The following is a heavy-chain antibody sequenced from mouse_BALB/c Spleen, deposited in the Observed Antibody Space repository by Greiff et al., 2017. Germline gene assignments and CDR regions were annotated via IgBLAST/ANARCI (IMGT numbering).Heavy chain of an antibody. CDR1: GFTFSSFG. J-gene: IGHJ4*01. CDR3: ARYGLGRPYAMDY. D-gene: IGHD4-1*01. V-gene: IGHV5-17*02. Sequence: DVQLQESGGGLVQPGGSRKLSCAASGFTFSSFGMHWVRQAPEKGLEWVAYISSGSSTIYYADTVKGRFTISRDNPKNTLFLQMTSLRSEDTAMYYCARYGLGRPYAMDYWGQGTSVTVSS. CDR2: ISSGSSTI.